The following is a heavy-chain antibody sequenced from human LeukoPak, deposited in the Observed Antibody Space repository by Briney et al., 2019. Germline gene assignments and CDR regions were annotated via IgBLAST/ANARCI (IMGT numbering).Heavy chain of an antibody. D-gene: IGHD3-10*01. CDR1: GFTFRSYV. V-gene: IGHV3-30*02. CDR3: AKGQLLWFGELLYGDNWFDP. Sequence: QPGGSLRLSCEASGFTFRSYVMHWVRQAPGKGLEWLSFILFDGTQKSYADSVRGRFTISRDNSNSTLYLQINSLRAEDTAVYYCAKGQLLWFGELLYGDNWFDPWGQGTLVTVSS. J-gene: IGHJ5*02. CDR2: ILFDGTQK.